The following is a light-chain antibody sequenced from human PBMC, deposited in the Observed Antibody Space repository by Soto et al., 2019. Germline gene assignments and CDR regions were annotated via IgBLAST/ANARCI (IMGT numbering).Light chain of an antibody. CDR1: TSNIGAGYD. CDR3: QSYDSSLSGVV. CDR2: RNS. J-gene: IGLJ2*01. V-gene: IGLV1-40*01. Sequence: QAVVTQPPSVSGAPGQRVTISCTGSTSNIGAGYDVQWYQLLPGTAPKLLIHRNSNRPSGVPDRFSGSKSGTSASLAITGLQADDEAVYYCQSYDSSLSGVVFGGGTKLTVL.